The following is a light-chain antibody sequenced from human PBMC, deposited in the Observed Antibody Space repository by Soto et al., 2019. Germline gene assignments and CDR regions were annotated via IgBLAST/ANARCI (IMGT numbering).Light chain of an antibody. V-gene: IGKV3-20*01. CDR2: GAS. J-gene: IGKJ1*01. CDR1: QSVSSSY. CDR3: EQYGSSSCT. Sequence: EIVLTQSPGTLSLSPGERATLSCRASQSVSSSYLAWYQQKPGQAPRLLIYGASSWATGIPDRFSGSGSGTDFTLTISRLEPEDFAVYYCEQYGSSSCTFGQGTNVEIK.